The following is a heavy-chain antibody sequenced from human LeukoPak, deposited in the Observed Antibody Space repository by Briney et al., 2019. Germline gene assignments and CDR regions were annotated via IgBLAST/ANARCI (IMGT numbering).Heavy chain of an antibody. CDR2: IYYSGST. V-gene: IGHV4-31*03. CDR3: ASAEGSPDAFDI. CDR1: GGSISSGGYY. Sequence: KSSETLSLTCTVSGGSISSGGYYWSWIRQHPGKGLEWIGYIYYSGSTYYNPSLKSRVTISVDTSKNQFSLKLSSVTAADTAVYYCASAEGSPDAFDIWGQGTMVTVSS. J-gene: IGHJ3*02.